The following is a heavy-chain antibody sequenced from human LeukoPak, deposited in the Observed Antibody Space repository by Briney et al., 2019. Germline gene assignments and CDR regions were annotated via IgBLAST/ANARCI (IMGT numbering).Heavy chain of an antibody. CDR2: MSSSIRYI. D-gene: IGHD2-2*01. J-gene: IGHJ4*02. V-gene: IGHV3-21*01. CDR3: ARGRYCSGTSCYVSVDAYEY. CDR1: GFTFRSYN. Sequence: GGSLRLSCAASGFTFRSYNMNGVRQAPGKGLEWVSYMSSSIRYIYDADSVKGQFNIYRESGKNLLYLPMNSLSAEDSAVYYCARGRYCSGTSCYVSVDAYEYWGQGTLVTVSS.